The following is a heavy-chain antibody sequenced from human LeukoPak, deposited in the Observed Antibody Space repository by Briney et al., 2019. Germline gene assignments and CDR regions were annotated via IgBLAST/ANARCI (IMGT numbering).Heavy chain of an antibody. V-gene: IGHV3-66*01. CDR1: GFTVSSNY. D-gene: IGHD6-19*01. J-gene: IGHJ4*02. Sequence: PGGSLRLSCAASGFTVSSNYMSWVRQAPGKGLEWVSVIYSGGSTYYADSVKGRFTISRDNSKNTLYLQMNSLRAEDTAVYYCARARYSSGWYYFDYWGRGTLVTVSS. CDR3: ARARYSSGWYYFDY. CDR2: IYSGGST.